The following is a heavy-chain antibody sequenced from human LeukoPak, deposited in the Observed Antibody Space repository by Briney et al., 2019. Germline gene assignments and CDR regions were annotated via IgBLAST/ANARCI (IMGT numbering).Heavy chain of an antibody. CDR1: GFTFSSYA. D-gene: IGHD6-19*01. CDR3: ATEKPVAGTFLDY. J-gene: IGHJ4*02. CDR2: ISYDGSNK. V-gene: IGHV3-30*14. Sequence: QPGGSLRLSCAASGFTFSSYAMHWVRQAPGKGLEWVAVISYDGSNKYYADSVKGRFTISRDTSKNTTYLQMNNMRAEDTAVYYCATEKPVAGTFLDYWGQGTLVIVSS.